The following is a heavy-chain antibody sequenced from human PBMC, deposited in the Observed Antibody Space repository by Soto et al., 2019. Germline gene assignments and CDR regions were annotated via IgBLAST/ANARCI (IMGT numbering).Heavy chain of an antibody. CDR2: ISNSGGRT. CDR1: GFTFISYA. V-gene: IGHV3-23*01. J-gene: IGHJ5*02. D-gene: IGHD3-3*01. CDR3: ASSSTVLRPTAMTGWFDT. Sequence: GGSLRLSCAASGFTFISYAMSWVLQAPGKGLEWVSTISNSGGRTYYADSVKGRFAISRDNSKNTLYLQMTSLRPEDTAVYYCASSSTVLRPTAMTGWFDTGGQGTMVTVSS.